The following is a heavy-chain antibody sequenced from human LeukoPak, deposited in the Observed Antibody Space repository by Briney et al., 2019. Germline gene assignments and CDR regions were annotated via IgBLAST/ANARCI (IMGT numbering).Heavy chain of an antibody. D-gene: IGHD4-23*01. Sequence: SVKVSCKASGGTFSSYAISWVRQARGQGLEWMGRIIPILGIANYAQKFQGRVTITADKSTSTAYMELSSLRSEDTAVYYCARRDTTVVKGSTLEYWGQGTLVTVSS. CDR2: IIPILGIA. J-gene: IGHJ4*02. V-gene: IGHV1-69*04. CDR1: GGTFSSYA. CDR3: ARRDTTVVKGSTLEY.